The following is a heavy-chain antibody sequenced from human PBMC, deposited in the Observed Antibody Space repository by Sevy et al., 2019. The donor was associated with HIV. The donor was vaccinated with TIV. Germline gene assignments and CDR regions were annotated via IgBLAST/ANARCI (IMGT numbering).Heavy chain of an antibody. CDR3: ARGGDGVVPSPIIGLGRWTKYWYFDL. J-gene: IGHJ2*01. V-gene: IGHV4-34*01. D-gene: IGHD3-3*01. Sequence: SETLSLTCAVSGGSFSGYSWDWIRQPPGKGLEWIGEVNHSGSTNYNPSLKSRVTISVDTSENQFSLKLNFVTDADTAVYYCARGGDGVVPSPIIGLGRWTKYWYFDLRGRGTLVTVSS. CDR1: GGSFSGYS. CDR2: VNHSGST.